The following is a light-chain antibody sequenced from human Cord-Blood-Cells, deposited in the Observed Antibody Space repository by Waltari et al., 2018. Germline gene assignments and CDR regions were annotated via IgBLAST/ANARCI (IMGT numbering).Light chain of an antibody. CDR1: QCISSW. CDR2: DAS. V-gene: IGKV1-5*01. J-gene: IGKJ1*01. Sequence: DIQMTQSPSTLSASVGDRVTITCRASQCISSWLAWYQQKPGKAPKLLIYDASSLESGVPSRFSVSGSGTEFTLTISSLQPDDFATYYCQQYNSYPWTFDQGTKVEIK. CDR3: QQYNSYPWT.